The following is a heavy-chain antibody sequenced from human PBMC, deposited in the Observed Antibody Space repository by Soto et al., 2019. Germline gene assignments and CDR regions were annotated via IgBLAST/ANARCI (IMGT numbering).Heavy chain of an antibody. CDR2: IYWNDDK. CDR1: GFSLSTSGVG. CDR3: AHSWAAAGSDWFDP. D-gene: IGHD6-13*01. Sequence: SGPTLVNHTHTLTLTCTFSGFSLSTSGVGVGWIRQPPGKALEWLALIYWNDDKRYSPSLKSRLTITKDTSKNQVVLTMTNMDPVDTATXYCAHSWAAAGSDWFDPWGQGTLVTVSS. V-gene: IGHV2-5*01. J-gene: IGHJ5*02.